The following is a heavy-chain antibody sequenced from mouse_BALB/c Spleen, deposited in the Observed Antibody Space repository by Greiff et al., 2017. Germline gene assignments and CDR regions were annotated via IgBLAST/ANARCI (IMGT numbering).Heavy chain of an antibody. CDR3: TIMSNYAMDY. CDR2: IYPGGGST. Sequence: LQQPGPELVRPGASVTLSCKASGYTFTSYWMHWVKQRHGQGLEWIGNIYPGGGSTNYDEKLKSKGTLTVDTSNSTAYMHLSSLTSEDSAVYYCTIMSNYAMDYWGQGTSVTVSS. CDR1: GYTFTSYW. J-gene: IGHJ4*01. D-gene: IGHD2-3*01. V-gene: IGHV1S22*01.